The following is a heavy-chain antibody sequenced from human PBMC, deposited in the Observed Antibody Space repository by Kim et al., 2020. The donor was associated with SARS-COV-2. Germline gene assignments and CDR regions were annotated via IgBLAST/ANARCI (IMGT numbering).Heavy chain of an antibody. D-gene: IGHD2-21*01. V-gene: IGHV1-69*04. Sequence: SVKVSCKASGGTFSNYAVNWVRQAPGQGLEWMGRILPMVDIPNYARNFHGRLTTTADKSTSTAYMELTGLTSADTAVYYCARGGQVVIDGRVSLTPYDHWGQGALVTVSS. CDR2: ILPMVDIP. CDR3: ARGGQVVIDGRVSLTPYDH. CDR1: GGTFSNYA. J-gene: IGHJ5*02.